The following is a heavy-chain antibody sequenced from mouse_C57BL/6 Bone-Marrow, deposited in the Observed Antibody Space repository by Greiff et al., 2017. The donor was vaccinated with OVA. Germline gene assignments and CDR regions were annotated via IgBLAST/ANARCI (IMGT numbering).Heavy chain of an antibody. CDR2: IRSKSNTYAT. D-gene: IGHD1-1*02. J-gene: IGHJ1*03. CDR1: GFTFNTYA. Sequence: DVKLVESGGGLVQPKGSLKLSCAASGFTFNTYAMNWVRQAPGKGLEWVARIRSKSNTYATYYADSVKDRFTISRDDSESMLYLQMNNLKTEDTAIYYYGEHGVYWYFDVWGTGTTVTVSS. CDR3: GEHGVYWYFDV. V-gene: IGHV10-1*01.